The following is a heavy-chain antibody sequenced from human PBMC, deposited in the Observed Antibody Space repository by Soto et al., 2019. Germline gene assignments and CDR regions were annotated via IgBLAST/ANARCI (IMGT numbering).Heavy chain of an antibody. CDR3: ARATGDSTFYFDY. CDR1: GFTFSSYA. CDR2: ISYDGSNK. J-gene: IGHJ4*02. D-gene: IGHD4-17*01. V-gene: IGHV3-30-3*01. Sequence: GGSLRHSCAASGFTFSSYAMHWVRQAPGKGLEWVAVISYDGSNKYYADSVKGRFTISRDNSKNTLYLQMNSLRAEDTAVYYCARATGDSTFYFDYWGQGTLVTVSS.